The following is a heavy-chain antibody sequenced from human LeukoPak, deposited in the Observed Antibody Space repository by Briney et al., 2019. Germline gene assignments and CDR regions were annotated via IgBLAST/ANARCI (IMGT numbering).Heavy chain of an antibody. CDR3: ARQDWDDAFDI. D-gene: IGHD3/OR15-3a*01. Sequence: GGSLRLSCAASGFTFSSNWMHWVRQAPGKGLVWVSRINSDGSSTSYADSVKGRFTISRDNAKNTLYLQMNSLRAEDTAVYYCARQDWDDAFDIWGQGTMVTVSS. J-gene: IGHJ3*02. V-gene: IGHV3-74*01. CDR1: GFTFSSNW. CDR2: INSDGSST.